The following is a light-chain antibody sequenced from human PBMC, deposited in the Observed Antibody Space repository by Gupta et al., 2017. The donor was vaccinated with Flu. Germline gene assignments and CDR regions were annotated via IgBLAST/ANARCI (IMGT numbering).Light chain of an antibody. Sequence: DIQMTQSPSSLSASVGDRVTITCRASQGSSNYLAWYQQKPGKGPKLLIYAASTVQSGVPSRFSGSGSGTDFTPTISSRQPEDVATYYCQKDNSAPFTFGHGTKVDIK. J-gene: IGKJ3*01. V-gene: IGKV1-27*01. CDR2: AAS. CDR1: QGSSNY. CDR3: QKDNSAPFT.